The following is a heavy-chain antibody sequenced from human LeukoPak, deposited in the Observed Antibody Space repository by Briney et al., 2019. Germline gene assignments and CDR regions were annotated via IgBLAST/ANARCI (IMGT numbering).Heavy chain of an antibody. CDR2: IWFDGNNK. J-gene: IGHJ4*02. Sequence: SGRSLRLSCAASGFTFTTYGMHWVRQAPGKGLEWVAVIWFDGNNKFYADSVKGRFTVSRDNSKNTLYLHMNSLRGEDTAVYYCAKAARLGPSHFDYWGRGTLVTVSS. D-gene: IGHD6-25*01. CDR1: GFTFTTYG. V-gene: IGHV3-33*06. CDR3: AKAARLGPSHFDY.